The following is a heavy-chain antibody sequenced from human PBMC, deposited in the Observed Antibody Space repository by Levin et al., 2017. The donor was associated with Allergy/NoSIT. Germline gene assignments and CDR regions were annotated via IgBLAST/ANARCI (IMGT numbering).Heavy chain of an antibody. V-gene: IGHV3-21*01. CDR2: ISSSSSYI. CDR3: ARADTYYYDSSGYYPLDY. Sequence: GGSLRLSCAASGFTFSSYSMNWVRQAPGKGLEWVSSISSSSSYIYYADSVKGRFTISRDNAKNSLYLQMNSLRAEDTAVYYCARADTYYYDSSGYYPLDYWGQGTLVTVSS. CDR1: GFTFSSYS. J-gene: IGHJ4*02. D-gene: IGHD3-22*01.